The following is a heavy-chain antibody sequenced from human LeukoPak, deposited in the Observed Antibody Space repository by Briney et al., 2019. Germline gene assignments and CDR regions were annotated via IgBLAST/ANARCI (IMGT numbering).Heavy chain of an antibody. CDR1: GFTFSSYS. J-gene: IGHJ6*03. CDR3: ARGLSSSSWLDYYYYYMDV. Sequence: GSLRLSCAASGFTFSSYSMNWVRQAPGKGLEWVSSISSSSYIYYADSVKGRFTISRDNSKNSLYLQMNSLRAEDTAVYYCARGLSSSSWLDYYYYYMDVWGKGTTVTVSS. V-gene: IGHV3-21*01. D-gene: IGHD6-6*01. CDR2: ISSSSYI.